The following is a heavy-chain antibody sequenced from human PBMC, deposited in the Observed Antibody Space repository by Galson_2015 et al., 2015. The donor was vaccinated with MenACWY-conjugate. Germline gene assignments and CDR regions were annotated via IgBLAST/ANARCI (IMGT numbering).Heavy chain of an antibody. CDR1: GFSISSTY. CDR2: IYSGGST. J-gene: IGHJ4*02. CDR3: ARVPGYSYGYYDW. V-gene: IGHV3-66*01. Sequence: SLRLSCAASGFSISSTYMSWVRQAPGGGLEWVSIIYSGGSTNYADSVKGRFTISRDNAKNSLYLQMNTLRDEDTAVYYCARVPGYSYGYYDWWGQGTLVTVSS. D-gene: IGHD5-18*01.